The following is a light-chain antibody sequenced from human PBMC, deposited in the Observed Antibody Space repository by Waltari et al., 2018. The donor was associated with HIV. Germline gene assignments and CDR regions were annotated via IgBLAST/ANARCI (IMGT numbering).Light chain of an antibody. V-gene: IGKV1-12*01. Sequence: DLQMTQSPSSLSSSVGDRVTITCRASQGIITSLAWYQQKPGNAPQLLIYEAATLHSGVPSRFSGSGSVTEFTLTISSLQPEDFATYYCQQTHTFPITFGQGTRLELK. CDR1: QGIITS. CDR3: QQTHTFPIT. J-gene: IGKJ5*01. CDR2: EAA.